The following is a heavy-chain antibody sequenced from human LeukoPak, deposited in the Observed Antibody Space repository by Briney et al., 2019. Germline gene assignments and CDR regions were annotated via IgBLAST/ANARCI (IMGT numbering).Heavy chain of an antibody. CDR3: AKQGARGYFDY. Sequence: GGPLRLSCAASGFTFSIYAMTWARQAPGKGLEWVSSISYSGVSTYYADSVKGRFTMSRDNSKNTLYLQMNSLRAEGTAVYYCAKQGARGYFDYWGQGTLVTVSS. D-gene: IGHD3-16*01. CDR1: GFTFSIYA. J-gene: IGHJ4*02. CDR2: ISYSGVST. V-gene: IGHV3-23*01.